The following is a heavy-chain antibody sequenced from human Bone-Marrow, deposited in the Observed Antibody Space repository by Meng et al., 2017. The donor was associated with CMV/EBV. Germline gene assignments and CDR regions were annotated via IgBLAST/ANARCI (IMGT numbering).Heavy chain of an antibody. CDR1: GYTLSSYY. CDR3: APEKPRHSYFDY. Sequence: SCEASGYTLSSYYVHWVRQAPGQGLEWMGLIDPSGTMTRYAQKFQGRLTMTRDTSTTTVYMDLSSLRSEDTAVYYCAPEKPRHSYFDYWDQGTLVTVSS. J-gene: IGHJ4*02. V-gene: IGHV1-46*01. CDR2: IDPSGTMT.